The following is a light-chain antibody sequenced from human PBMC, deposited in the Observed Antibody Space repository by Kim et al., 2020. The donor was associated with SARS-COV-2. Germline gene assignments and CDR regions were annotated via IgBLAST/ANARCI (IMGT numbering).Light chain of an antibody. CDR2: AAS. J-gene: IGKJ1*01. CDR1: QSISSY. CDR3: QQSYSTPQGT. Sequence: DIQMTQSPSSLSASVGDRVTITCRASQSISSYLNWYQQKPGKAPKLLIYAASSLQSGVPTRFSGSGSGTDFTLTISSRQPGDFATYYCQQSYSTPQGTFGQGTKVDIK. V-gene: IGKV1-39*01.